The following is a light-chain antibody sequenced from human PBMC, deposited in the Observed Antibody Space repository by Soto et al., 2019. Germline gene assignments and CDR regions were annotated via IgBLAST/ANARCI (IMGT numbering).Light chain of an antibody. CDR3: SSYTSSSPRVV. CDR2: DVS. V-gene: IGLV2-14*03. J-gene: IGLJ2*01. CDR1: SSDIGGYNY. Sequence: QSALTQPASVSGSPGQSITISCTGTSSDIGGYNYVSWYQHHPGKAPKFIIYDVSNWPSGVSNRFSGSKSGNMASLTISGLQAEDEADYYCSSYTSSSPRVVFGGGTKLTVL.